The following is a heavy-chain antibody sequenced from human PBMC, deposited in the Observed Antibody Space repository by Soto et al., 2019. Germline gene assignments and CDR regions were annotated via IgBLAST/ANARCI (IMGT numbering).Heavy chain of an antibody. CDR2: INHSGST. CDR1: GGSFSGYY. Sequence: SETLSLTCAVYGGSFSGYYWSWIRQPPGKGLEWIGEINHSGSTNYNPSLKSRVTISVDTSKNQFSLKLSSVTAADTAVYYCARRRGYLGYMDVWGKGTTVTVSS. J-gene: IGHJ6*03. CDR3: ARRRGYLGYMDV. V-gene: IGHV4-34*01. D-gene: IGHD2-15*01.